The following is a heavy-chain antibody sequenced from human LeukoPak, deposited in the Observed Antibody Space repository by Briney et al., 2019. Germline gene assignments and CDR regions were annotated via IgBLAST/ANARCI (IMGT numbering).Heavy chain of an antibody. CDR3: ASHYDPYYYGMDV. D-gene: IGHD3-3*01. CDR2: INPNSGGT. Sequence: ASVRVSCKASGYTFTGYYMHWVRQAPGQGLEWMGWINPNSGGTNYAQKFQGRVTMTRDTSISTAYMELSRLRSDDTAVYYCASHYDPYYYGMDVWGQGTTVTVSS. J-gene: IGHJ6*02. CDR1: GYTFTGYY. V-gene: IGHV1-2*02.